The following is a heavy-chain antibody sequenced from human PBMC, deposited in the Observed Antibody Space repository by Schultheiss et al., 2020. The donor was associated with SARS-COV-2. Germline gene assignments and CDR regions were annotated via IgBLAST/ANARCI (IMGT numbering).Heavy chain of an antibody. J-gene: IGHJ4*02. V-gene: IGHV4-61*01. Sequence: SETLSLTCSVSGGSVSSVSYYWSWIRQSPGKGLEWLGYIDHSGSTEYNPSLKSRDTISVDTSKNQFSLKLSSVTAADTAVYYCARGDVTGTIVFDYWGQGTLVTVSS. D-gene: IGHD1-20*01. CDR3: ARGDVTGTIVFDY. CDR1: GGSVSSVSYY. CDR2: IDHSGST.